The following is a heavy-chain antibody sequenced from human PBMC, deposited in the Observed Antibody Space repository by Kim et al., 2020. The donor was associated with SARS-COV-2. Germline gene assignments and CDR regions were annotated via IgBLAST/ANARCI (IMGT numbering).Heavy chain of an antibody. CDR1: GFTFSSYA. CDR3: AKVQFLSAGNPFDY. D-gene: IGHD3-10*01. Sequence: GGSLRLSCSASGFTFSSYAMTWVRQAPGKGLEWVSIIYSGGTNTYYADSVKGRFTISRDNSKNTLYLRMNSLRAEDTAVYFCAKVQFLSAGNPFDYWGQGTLVTVSS. V-gene: IGHV3-23*03. CDR2: IYSGGTNT. J-gene: IGHJ4*02.